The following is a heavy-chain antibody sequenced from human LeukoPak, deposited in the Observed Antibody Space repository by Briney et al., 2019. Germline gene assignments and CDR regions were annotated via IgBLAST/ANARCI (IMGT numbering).Heavy chain of an antibody. Sequence: GESLKISCKGSGYSFTSYWIGWVRQMPGKGLEWMGIIYPGDSDTGYSPSFQGQVTISADKSISTAYLQWSSLKASDTAMYYCASQITEREDEYNWSLLDAFDIWGQGTMVTVSS. CDR2: IYPGDSDT. V-gene: IGHV5-51*01. CDR1: GYSFTSYW. D-gene: IGHD1-20*01. CDR3: ASQITEREDEYNWSLLDAFDI. J-gene: IGHJ3*02.